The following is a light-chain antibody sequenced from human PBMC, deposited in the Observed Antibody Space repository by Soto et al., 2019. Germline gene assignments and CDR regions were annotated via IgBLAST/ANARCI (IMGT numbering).Light chain of an antibody. Sequence: EIVLTQSPATLSLSPGERATLSCRASQSVSSNLAWYQQKPGQAPSLLIFGASSRATGIPDRFSGSGSGTDFTLTISRLEPEDFAVYYCQQYGSSQTFGQGTKVDIK. CDR3: QQYGSSQT. V-gene: IGKV3-20*01. CDR1: QSVSSN. J-gene: IGKJ1*01. CDR2: GAS.